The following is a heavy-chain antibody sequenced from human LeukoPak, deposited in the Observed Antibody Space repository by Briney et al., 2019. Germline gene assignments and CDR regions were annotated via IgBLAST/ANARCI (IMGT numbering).Heavy chain of an antibody. V-gene: IGHV3-23*01. J-gene: IGHJ5*02. CDR3: AKGSGINHYHWIDP. CDR1: EFTFSNYA. CDR2: ISGGGGIT. Sequence: GGSLRLSCAASEFTFSNYAMNWVRQAPGKGLGWVSGISGGGGITYYADSVKGRFTISRDNSKNTLYLQMDSLRAEDTALYYCAKGSGINHYHWIDPWGQGTLVIVSS. D-gene: IGHD1-14*01.